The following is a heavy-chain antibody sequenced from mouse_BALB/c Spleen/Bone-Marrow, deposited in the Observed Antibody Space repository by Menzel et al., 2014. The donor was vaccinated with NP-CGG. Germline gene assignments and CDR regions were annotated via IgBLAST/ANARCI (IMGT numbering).Heavy chain of an antibody. J-gene: IGHJ4*01. D-gene: IGHD4-1*01. Sequence: EVKLMESGAELVKPGASVKLSCTASGFNIKDTYMHWVQQRPEQGLVWIGRIDPANGNTKYDPKFQGKATITADTSSNTAFLQLSSLTSEDTAVYYCARWEYYAMDDWGQGTSVTVSS. CDR3: ARWEYYAMDD. CDR1: GFNIKDTY. CDR2: IDPANGNT. V-gene: IGHV14-3*02.